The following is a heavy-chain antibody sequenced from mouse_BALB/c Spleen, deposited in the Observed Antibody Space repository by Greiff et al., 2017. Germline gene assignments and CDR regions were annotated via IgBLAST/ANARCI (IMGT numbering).Heavy chain of an antibody. D-gene: IGHD4-1*01. CDR1: GYTFTSYV. J-gene: IGHJ2*01. Sequence: VQLKESGPELVKPGASVKMSCKASGYTFTSYVMHWVKQKPGQGLEWIGYINPYNDGTKYNEKFKGKATLTSDKSSSTAYMELSSLTSEDSAVYYCASSLTVQLDYWGQGTTLTVSS. CDR3: ASSLTVQLDY. V-gene: IGHV1-14*01. CDR2: INPYNDGT.